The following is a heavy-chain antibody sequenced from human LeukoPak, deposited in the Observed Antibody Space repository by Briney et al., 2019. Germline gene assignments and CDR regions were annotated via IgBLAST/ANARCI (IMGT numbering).Heavy chain of an antibody. CDR2: IYSGGST. Sequence: GGSLRLSCAASGFTVSTNYTSWARQAPGKGLEWVSVIYSGGSTYYADSVKGRFTIPRDNSKNTVYLQMNSLRAEDTALYYCARDHNCGGDCYSGMDVWGKGITVTVSS. CDR1: GFTVSTNY. CDR3: ARDHNCGGDCYSGMDV. V-gene: IGHV3-53*01. D-gene: IGHD2-21*01. J-gene: IGHJ6*04.